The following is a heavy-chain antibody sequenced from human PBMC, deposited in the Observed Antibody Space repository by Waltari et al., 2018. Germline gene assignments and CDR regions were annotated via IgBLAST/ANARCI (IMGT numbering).Heavy chain of an antibody. D-gene: IGHD2-21*01. CDR2: ISESGENI. CDR3: ARDCGSGATCSHFDY. J-gene: IGHJ4*02. CDR1: GFTFSRYE. Sequence: DVQLLGSGGGLVQPGGSLRLSCAASGFTFSRYEMNWVRQAPGRGLEWVAYISESGENIDYVDSVKGRFTISRDNTNDLLHLQMNSLRDDDTGIYYCARDCGSGATCSHFDYWGQGNLVTVAS. V-gene: IGHV3-48*03.